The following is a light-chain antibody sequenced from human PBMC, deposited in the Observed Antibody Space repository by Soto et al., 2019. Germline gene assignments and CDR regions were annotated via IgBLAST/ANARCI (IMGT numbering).Light chain of an antibody. CDR2: DVS. CDR1: SSDVGGYNY. CDR3: SSYTSSSTYV. J-gene: IGLJ1*01. Sequence: QSALTQPASVSGSPGQSITISCTGTSSDVGGYNYVSWYQQHPGKAPKLMIYDVSNRPSGVSKRFSGSKSGNTASLTISGLQDDDEADYYCSSYTSSSTYVFGPGTKVTVL. V-gene: IGLV2-14*01.